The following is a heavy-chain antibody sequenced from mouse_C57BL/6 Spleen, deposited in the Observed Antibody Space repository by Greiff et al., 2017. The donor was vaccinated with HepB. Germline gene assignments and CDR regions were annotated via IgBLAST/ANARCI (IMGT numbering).Heavy chain of an antibody. CDR1: GYSITSGYY. CDR2: ISYDGSN. CDR3: AREEWGYGNYVAY. D-gene: IGHD2-1*01. V-gene: IGHV3-6*01. Sequence: EVKLQESGPGLVKPSQSLSLTCSVTGYSITSGYYWNWIRQFPGNKLEWMGYISYDGSNNYNPSLKNRISITRDTSKNQFFLKLNSVTTEDTATYNCAREEWGYGNYVAYWGQGTLVTVSA. J-gene: IGHJ3*01.